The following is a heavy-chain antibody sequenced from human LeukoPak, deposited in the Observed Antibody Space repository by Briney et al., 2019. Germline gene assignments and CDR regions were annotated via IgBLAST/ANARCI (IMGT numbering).Heavy chain of an antibody. D-gene: IGHD2-15*01. Sequence: SGTLSLTCAVSGGSISRYLWSWIRQPAGKGLEWLGRIHTSGTTTYSPSFQSRITMSIDTSKKQISLRLSSVTAADTAVYYCARDRVVDATFYKYDAMDAWGQGTTVTVSS. CDR1: GGSISRYL. CDR2: IHTSGTT. V-gene: IGHV4-4*07. J-gene: IGHJ6*02. CDR3: ARDRVVDATFYKYDAMDA.